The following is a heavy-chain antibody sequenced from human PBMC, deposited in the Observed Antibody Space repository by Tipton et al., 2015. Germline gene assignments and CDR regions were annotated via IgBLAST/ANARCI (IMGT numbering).Heavy chain of an antibody. V-gene: IGHV4-61*01. Sequence: TLSLTCTVSGDSVSSGSYYWSWIRQPPGKGLEWIGYISYTDGAHYNPALKSRVTISVDTPKNQFSLTLNSVAAADTAVYYCACQDYDLLSRDYPAIDYWGQGTLVIVSS. CDR1: GDSVSSGSYY. CDR3: ACQDYDLLSRDYPAIDY. D-gene: IGHD3-3*01. J-gene: IGHJ4*02. CDR2: ISYTDGA.